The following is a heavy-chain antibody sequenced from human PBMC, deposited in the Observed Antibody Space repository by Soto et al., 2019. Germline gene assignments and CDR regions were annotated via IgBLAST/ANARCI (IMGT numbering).Heavy chain of an antibody. CDR1: GVTFSDYY. CDR2: ISSSGSTI. CDR3: ARDGLRFLEWAGGGAFDI. D-gene: IGHD3-3*01. Sequence: GSLRLSCAASGVTFSDYYMSWIRQAPGKGLEWVSYISSSGSTIYYADPVKGRFTISRDNAKNSLYLQMNSLRAEDTAVYYCARDGLRFLEWAGGGAFDIWGQGTMVTVSS. V-gene: IGHV3-11*01. J-gene: IGHJ3*02.